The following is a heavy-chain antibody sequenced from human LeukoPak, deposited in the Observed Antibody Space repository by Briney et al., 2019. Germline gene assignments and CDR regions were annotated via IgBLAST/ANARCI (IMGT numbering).Heavy chain of an antibody. Sequence: PSETLSLTCTVSGGSISSYYWSWIRQPPGKGLEWIGYIYYSGSTNYNPSLKSRVTISVDTSKNQFSLKLSSVTAADTAVYYCAVNSGSGWIDYWGQGTLVTVSS. V-gene: IGHV4-59*12. D-gene: IGHD6-19*01. CDR3: AVNSGSGWIDY. CDR1: GGSISSYY. J-gene: IGHJ4*02. CDR2: IYYSGST.